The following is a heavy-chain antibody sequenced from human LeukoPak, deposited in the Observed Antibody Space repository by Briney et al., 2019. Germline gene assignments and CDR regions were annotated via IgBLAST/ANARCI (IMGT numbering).Heavy chain of an antibody. V-gene: IGHV4-38-2*01. D-gene: IGHD6-13*01. Sequence: PSETLSLTCAVSGYSISSGYYWGWIRQPPGKGLEWIGSIYHSGSTYYNPSLKSRVTISVDTSKNQFSLKLSSVTAADTAVYYCAIRVIATGYYFDYWGQGTLVTVSS. CDR3: AIRVIATGYYFDY. J-gene: IGHJ4*02. CDR2: IYHSGST. CDR1: GYSISSGYY.